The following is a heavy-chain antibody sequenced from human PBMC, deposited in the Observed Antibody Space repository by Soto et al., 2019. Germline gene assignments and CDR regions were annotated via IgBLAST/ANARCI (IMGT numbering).Heavy chain of an antibody. Sequence: ASVKVSCKASGGTFSSYAISWVRQAPGQGLEWMGGIIPIFGTANYAQKFQGRVTITADESTSTAYMELSSLRSEDTAVYYCARVRYYYDSSGPSGYYGMNVWGPGPTVTVSS. CDR1: GGTFSSYA. CDR2: IIPIFGTA. J-gene: IGHJ6*02. V-gene: IGHV1-69*13. D-gene: IGHD3-22*01. CDR3: ARVRYYYDSSGPSGYYGMNV.